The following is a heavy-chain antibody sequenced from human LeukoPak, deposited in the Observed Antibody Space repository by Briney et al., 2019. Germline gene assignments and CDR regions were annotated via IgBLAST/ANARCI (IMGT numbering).Heavy chain of an antibody. CDR1: GGSISGTGC. CDR2: VYHYGAT. D-gene: IGHD4-23*01. J-gene: IGHJ4*02. CDR3: AKNGGSSDLEY. Sequence: PSETLSLTCTVSGGSISGTGCWTWVRQPPGKGLEWIGEVYHYGATNYNPSLKSRVITSVDKSKNQFSLQLKSVTAADTAVYYCAKNGGSSDLEYWGQGILVTVSS. V-gene: IGHV4-4*02.